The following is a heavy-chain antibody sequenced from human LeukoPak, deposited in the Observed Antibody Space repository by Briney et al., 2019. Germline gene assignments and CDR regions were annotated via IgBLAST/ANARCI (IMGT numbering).Heavy chain of an antibody. V-gene: IGHV3-23*01. J-gene: IGHJ4*02. CDR3: AKAAALSEVGALDY. Sequence: GGSLRLSCAASGFTFSSYAMSWVRQAPGKGREGFSAISGSGGSTYYADSVKGRFTISRDNSKNTLYLQMNSLRAEDTAVYYCAKAAALSEVGALDYWGQGTLVTVSS. CDR2: ISGSGGST. CDR1: GFTFSSYA. D-gene: IGHD1-26*01.